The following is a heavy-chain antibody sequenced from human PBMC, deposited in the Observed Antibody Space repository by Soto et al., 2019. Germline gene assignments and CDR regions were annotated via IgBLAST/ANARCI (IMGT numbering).Heavy chain of an antibody. V-gene: IGHV1-18*01. CDR2: ISAHNGNT. CDR1: GYAFTTYG. CDR3: ARGRYGDY. Sequence: QVHLVQSGAEVKKPGASVKVSCKGSGYAFTTYGITWVRQAPGQGLEWMGWISAHNGNTNYAQKLQGKVTVTRDTSTSTAYMELRSLRSDDTAVYYCARGRYGDYWGQGDLVTVSS. J-gene: IGHJ4*02. D-gene: IGHD1-1*01.